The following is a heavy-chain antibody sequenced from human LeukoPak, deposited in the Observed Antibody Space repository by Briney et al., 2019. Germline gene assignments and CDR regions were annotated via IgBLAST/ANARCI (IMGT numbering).Heavy chain of an antibody. Sequence: GGSQRLSCAASGFRFGAYAMSWVRQAPGKGLEWVSSISGNGGSTYYADSRKGRFTISRDNSKNTLHLQMNSLRAEDTAVYYCARDPVLLDAFDIWGQGTMVTVSS. D-gene: IGHD3-10*01. V-gene: IGHV3-23*01. CDR3: ARDPVLLDAFDI. CDR2: ISGNGGST. CDR1: GFRFGAYA. J-gene: IGHJ3*02.